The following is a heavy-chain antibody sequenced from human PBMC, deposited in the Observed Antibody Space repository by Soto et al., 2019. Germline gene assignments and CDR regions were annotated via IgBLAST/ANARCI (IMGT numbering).Heavy chain of an antibody. CDR1: GYTFTSYG. V-gene: IGHV1-18*01. CDR2: ISAYNGNT. D-gene: IGHD3-3*01. CDR3: ARDRERITIFGVVSLPDY. Sequence: QVQLVQSGAEVKKPGASVKVSCKSSGYTFTSYGISWVRQAPGQGLEWMGWISAYNGNTNYVQKLQGRVTMTTDTSTSTAYMELRSLRSDDTAVYYCARDRERITIFGVVSLPDYWGQGTLVTVSS. J-gene: IGHJ4*02.